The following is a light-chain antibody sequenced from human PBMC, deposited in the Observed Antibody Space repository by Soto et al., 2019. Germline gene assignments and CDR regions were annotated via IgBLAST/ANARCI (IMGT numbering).Light chain of an antibody. J-gene: IGLJ3*02. CDR2: GDN. Sequence: QSALTQPASVSGSPGQSITISCTGTSSDVGNFDLVSWYQHHPDKAPKAIIFGDNKRPSGISDRFSGSKSGNTASLTISGLQPEDESDYYCCSFAGATIWVFGGGTKLTVL. CDR1: SSDVGNFDL. V-gene: IGLV2-23*01. CDR3: CSFAGATIWV.